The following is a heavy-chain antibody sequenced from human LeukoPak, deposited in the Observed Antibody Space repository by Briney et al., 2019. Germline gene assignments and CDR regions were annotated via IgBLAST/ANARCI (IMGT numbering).Heavy chain of an antibody. CDR2: IYQSGTT. Sequence: SETLSLTCAVSGYSLSSGYSWGWIRQPPGKGLEWIGSIYQSGTTYYNPSLRSRVSMSVDTSKDQFSLKLSSVTAADTAVYYCARDSWGWPFDYWGQGTLVTVSS. D-gene: IGHD3-16*01. V-gene: IGHV4-38-2*02. CDR1: GYSLSSGYS. CDR3: ARDSWGWPFDY. J-gene: IGHJ4*02.